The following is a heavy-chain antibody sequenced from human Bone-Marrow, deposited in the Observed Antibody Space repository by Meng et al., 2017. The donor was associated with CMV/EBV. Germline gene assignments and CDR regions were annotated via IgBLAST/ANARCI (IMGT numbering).Heavy chain of an antibody. CDR1: GFTLSTHD. V-gene: IGHV3-21*01. J-gene: IGHJ4*02. CDR2: ISSTSAYI. CDR3: ATGATLDY. Sequence: GGSLRLSCKASGFTLSTHDMHWVRQAPGKGLEWVASISSTSAYIYYAESVEGRFIISRDNAKSSLYLTMDNLAVEDTAVYYCATGATLDYWGQGTLVTVSS. D-gene: IGHD3-10*01.